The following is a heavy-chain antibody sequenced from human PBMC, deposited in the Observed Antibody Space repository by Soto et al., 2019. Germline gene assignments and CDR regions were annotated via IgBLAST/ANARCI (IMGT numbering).Heavy chain of an antibody. J-gene: IGHJ6*03. V-gene: IGHV3-7*01. CDR3: ARGTGYYYYYMDV. CDR1: GFTFSSYW. Sequence: LRLSCAASGFTFSSYWMSWVRQAPGKGLEWVANIKQDGSEKYYVDSVKGRFTISRDNAKNSLYLQMNSLRAEDTAVYYCARGTGYYYYYMDVWGKGTTVTVSS. CDR2: IKQDGSEK.